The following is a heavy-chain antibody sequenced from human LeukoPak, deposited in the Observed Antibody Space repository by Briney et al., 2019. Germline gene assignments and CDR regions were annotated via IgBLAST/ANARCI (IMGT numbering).Heavy chain of an antibody. CDR2: ISSSGSYI. CDR3: ARVKALDSFYHIDY. V-gene: IGHV3-21*01. J-gene: IGHJ4*02. CDR1: GFTFNKYP. D-gene: IGHD3-22*01. Sequence: GGSLRLSCAVSGFTFNKYPRNWVRQAPGKGLEWVSSISSSGSYIYYADSVKGRFTNSRDNAKNSLYLQMSSLRAEDTAVYYCARVKALDSFYHIDYWGQGTLVTVSS.